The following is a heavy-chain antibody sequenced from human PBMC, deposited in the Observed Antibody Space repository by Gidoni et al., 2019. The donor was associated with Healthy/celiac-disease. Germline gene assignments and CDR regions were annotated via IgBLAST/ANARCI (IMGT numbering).Heavy chain of an antibody. D-gene: IGHD3-9*01. Sequence: QVQLVESGGGVVQPGRSLRLYCAASGFTFSSYGMHWVRQAPGKGLEWVAVIWYDGSNKYYADSVKGRFTISRDNSKNTLYLQMNSLRAEDTAVYYCARPAWSFDWSGAFDIWGQGTMVTVSS. V-gene: IGHV3-33*01. CDR2: IWYDGSNK. CDR3: ARPAWSFDWSGAFDI. J-gene: IGHJ3*02. CDR1: GFTFSSYG.